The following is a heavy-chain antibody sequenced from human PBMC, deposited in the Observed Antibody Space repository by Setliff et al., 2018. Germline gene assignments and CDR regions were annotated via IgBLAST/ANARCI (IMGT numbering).Heavy chain of an antibody. D-gene: IGHD3-3*01. J-gene: IGHJ4*02. V-gene: IGHV4-34*01. CDR3: ARGVLEWLLYTKYFDY. CDR1: GGSFSGYY. CDR2: INHSGST. Sequence: PSETLSLTCAVYGGSFSGYYWTWIRQPPGKGLEWIGEINHSGSTNYNPSLKSRVTISIDTSKNQFSLKLSSVTAADTAVYYCARGVLEWLLYTKYFDYWGQGTLVTVSS.